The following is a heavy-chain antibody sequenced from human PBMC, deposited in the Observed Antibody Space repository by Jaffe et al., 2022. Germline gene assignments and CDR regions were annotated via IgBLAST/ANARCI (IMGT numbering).Heavy chain of an antibody. J-gene: IGHJ4*02. CDR2: IRSKAYGGTT. CDR1: GFTFGDYA. CDR3: TRDPRTVRIAVAGIFDY. D-gene: IGHD6-19*01. V-gene: IGHV3-49*03. Sequence: EVQLVESGGGLVQPGRSLRLSCTASGFTFGDYAMSWFRQAPGKGLEWVGFIRSKAYGGTTEYAASVKGRFTISRDDSKSIAYLQMNSLKTEDTAVYYCTRDPRTVRIAVAGIFDYWGQGTLVTVSS.